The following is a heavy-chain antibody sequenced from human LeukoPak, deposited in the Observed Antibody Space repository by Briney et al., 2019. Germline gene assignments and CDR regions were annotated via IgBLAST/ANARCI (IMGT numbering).Heavy chain of an antibody. CDR1: GDPMSSYY. CDR2: IYNSGGN. J-gene: IGHJ3*02. D-gene: IGHD3-22*01. Sequence: SETLSLTCTVSGDPMSSYYWSWIRQPPGKGLEWIGYIYNSGGNNYNPSLKTRVTIEIDTSSDQFSLRLTSVTAADTAVYYCARGGPNSSGFSGDGFDIWGQGTMV. CDR3: ARGGPNSSGFSGDGFDI. V-gene: IGHV4-59*01.